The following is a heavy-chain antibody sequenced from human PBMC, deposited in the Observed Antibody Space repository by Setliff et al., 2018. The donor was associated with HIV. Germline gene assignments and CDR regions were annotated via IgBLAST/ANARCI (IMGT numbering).Heavy chain of an antibody. CDR3: ARDIPFGDLLMLQAYMDV. V-gene: IGHV3-20*04. J-gene: IGHJ6*04. Sequence: RPGGSLRLSCAASGFTFDDFGMSWVRQGPGKGLEWVSSINWNGGSTGYADSVKGRFTISRDNAKNSLYLQMNSLRAEDTALYYRARDIPFGDLLMLQAYMDVWGKGTTVTVSS. D-gene: IGHD3-10*01. CDR1: GFTFDDFG. CDR2: INWNGGST.